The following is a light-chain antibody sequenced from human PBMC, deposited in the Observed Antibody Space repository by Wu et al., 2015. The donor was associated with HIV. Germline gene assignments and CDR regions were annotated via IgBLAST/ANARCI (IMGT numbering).Light chain of an antibody. J-gene: IGKJ4*01. CDR1: ESISSW. Sequence: DIQMTQSPSTLSASVGDGVTITCRANESISSWLAWYQQKPGKAPKVLIYKASNLESGVPSRFSGSGSGTEFTLTISSLQPDDFATYFCQQYHSSPFTFGGGPTWRSN. V-gene: IGKV1-5*03. CDR3: QQYHSSPFT. CDR2: KAS.